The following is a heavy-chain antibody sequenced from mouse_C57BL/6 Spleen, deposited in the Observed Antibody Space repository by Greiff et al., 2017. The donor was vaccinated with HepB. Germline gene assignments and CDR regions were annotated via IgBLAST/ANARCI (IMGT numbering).Heavy chain of an antibody. CDR1: GYTFTSYG. CDR2: IYPRSGNT. D-gene: IGHD1-1*01. J-gene: IGHJ2*01. Sequence: VQLQQSGAELARPGASVKLSCKASGYTFTSYGISWVKQRTGQGLEWIGEIYPRSGNTYYNEKFKGKATLTADKSSSTAYMELRSLTSEDSAVYFCARPITTVVATKYYFDYWGQGTTLTVSS. CDR3: ARPITTVVATKYYFDY. V-gene: IGHV1-81*01.